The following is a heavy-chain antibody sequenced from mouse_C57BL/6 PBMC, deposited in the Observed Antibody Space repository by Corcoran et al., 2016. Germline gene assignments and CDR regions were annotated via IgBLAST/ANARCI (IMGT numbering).Heavy chain of an antibody. Sequence: QIQLVQSGPELKKPGETVKISCKASGYTFTTYGMSWVKQAPGKGLKWMGWINTYSGVPTYADDFKGRFAFSLETSASTAYLQINNLKNEDTATCFCAMIYYDYDAYAMDYWGQGTSVTVSS. D-gene: IGHD2-4*01. V-gene: IGHV9-3*01. CDR3: AMIYYDYDAYAMDY. J-gene: IGHJ4*01. CDR1: GYTFTTYG. CDR2: INTYSGVP.